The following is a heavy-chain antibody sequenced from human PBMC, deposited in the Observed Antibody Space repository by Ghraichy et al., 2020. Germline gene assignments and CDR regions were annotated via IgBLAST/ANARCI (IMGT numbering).Heavy chain of an antibody. CDR2: ISGSGGST. Sequence: GGSLRLSCAASGFTFSSYAMSWVRQAPGKGLEWVSAISGSGGSTYYADSVKGRFTISRDNSKNTLYLQMNSLRAEDTAVYYCAKVTLALKIVVVPAATAGAVDCWGQGALVTVSS. D-gene: IGHD2-2*01. CDR1: GFTFSSYA. V-gene: IGHV3-23*01. CDR3: AKVTLALKIVVVPAATAGAVDC. J-gene: IGHJ4*02.